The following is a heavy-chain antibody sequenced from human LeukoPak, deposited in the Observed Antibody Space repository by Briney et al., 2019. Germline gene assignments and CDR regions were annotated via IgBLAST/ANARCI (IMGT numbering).Heavy chain of an antibody. CDR3: VREYSSWSGSVSDY. D-gene: IGHD6-13*01. CDR1: GFSFSSYS. Sequence: GGSLRLSCAASGFSFSSYSMNWVRQAPGKGLEGVSYISSSRNTIYYADSVKGRFTISRDNAKNSLYLQMLRLSDEDTAVYYCVREYSSWSGSVSDYWGPGTLVTVSS. CDR2: ISSSRNTI. V-gene: IGHV3-48*02. J-gene: IGHJ4*02.